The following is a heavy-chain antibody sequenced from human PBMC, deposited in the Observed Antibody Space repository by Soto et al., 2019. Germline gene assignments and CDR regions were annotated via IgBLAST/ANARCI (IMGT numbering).Heavy chain of an antibody. D-gene: IGHD3-10*02. V-gene: IGHV4-31*03. CDR2: IYYSGST. CDR1: GGSISSGGYY. CDR3: ARLRSLFGEFYNYYYGMDV. Sequence: SSETLSLTCSVSGGSISSGGYYWSWIRQHPGKGLEWIGYIYYSGSTYYNPSLKSRVTISVDTSKNQFSLKLSSVTAADTAVYYCARLRSLFGEFYNYYYGMDVWGQGXTVTVSS. J-gene: IGHJ6*02.